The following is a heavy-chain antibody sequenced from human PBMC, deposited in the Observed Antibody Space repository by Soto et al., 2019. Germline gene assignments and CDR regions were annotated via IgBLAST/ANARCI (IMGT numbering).Heavy chain of an antibody. CDR1: GDTFSSYA. Sequence: QVQLVQSGAEVKKPGSSVKVSCKASGDTFSSYAISWVRQSPGQELEWMGGIIPIFGTANYAQKFQGRVTITADVSTSTAYMELSSLRSEDTAVYSCAGVDLYSYGYGRFDCWGQGRLVTVSS. CDR2: IIPIFGTA. J-gene: IGHJ4*02. D-gene: IGHD5-18*01. V-gene: IGHV1-69*01. CDR3: AGVDLYSYGYGRFDC.